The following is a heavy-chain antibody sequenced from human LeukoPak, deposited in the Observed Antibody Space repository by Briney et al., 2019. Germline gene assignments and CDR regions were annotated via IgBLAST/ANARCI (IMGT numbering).Heavy chain of an antibody. CDR2: ISPGGSTT. V-gene: IGHV3-48*03. Sequence: GGSLRLSCAAPGFTFSSDEMSWVRQAPGKGLEWVSYISPGGSTTYYADSVKGRFTISRDNAKKSLYLQMDSLRAGDTAVYYCTRGYRVSDYWGQGTLVLVSS. J-gene: IGHJ4*02. CDR3: TRGYRVSDY. CDR1: GFTFSSDE. D-gene: IGHD1-1*01.